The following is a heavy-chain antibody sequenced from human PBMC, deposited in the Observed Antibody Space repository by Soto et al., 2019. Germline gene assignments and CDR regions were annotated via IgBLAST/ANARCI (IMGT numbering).Heavy chain of an antibody. Sequence: ASVKVSCKASGYIFTGYHMHWVRQAPGQGLEWMGWINPNSGGTKYAQKFQGRVTMTRDTSISTAYMELSSLRSDDAAVYYCARGIKGLPPSAFDIWGQGTRVTVSS. CDR2: INPNSGGT. CDR3: ARGIKGLPPSAFDI. J-gene: IGHJ3*02. CDR1: GYIFTGYH. D-gene: IGHD5-12*01. V-gene: IGHV1-2*02.